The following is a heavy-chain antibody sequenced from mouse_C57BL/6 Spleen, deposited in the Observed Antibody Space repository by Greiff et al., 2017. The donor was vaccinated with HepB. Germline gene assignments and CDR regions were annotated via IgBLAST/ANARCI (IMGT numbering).Heavy chain of an antibody. V-gene: IGHV14-3*01. CDR2: INPANGNI. D-gene: IGHD1-1*01. Sequence: DVQLLESVADLVRPGASVKLSCTASGFNFKNTYMPWVKQRPEQGLEWFGSINPANGNIKYAPKFQGQATITADTSSNTAYLQLSSLTAEDTDIYYCDRDYDGSSSYFDDWGQGTTLTVSS. CDR1: GFNFKNTY. J-gene: IGHJ2*01. CDR3: DRDYDGSSSYFDD.